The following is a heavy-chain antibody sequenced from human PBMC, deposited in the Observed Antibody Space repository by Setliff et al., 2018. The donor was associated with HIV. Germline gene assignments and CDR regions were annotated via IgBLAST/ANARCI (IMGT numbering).Heavy chain of an antibody. CDR3: ARHYQHSWVGVDYYFMDV. D-gene: IGHD1-26*01. V-gene: IGHV4-39*01. Sequence: SETLSLTCTVSGGSISSSSPYWGWIRQPPGKGLEWIGNIYYSGSIYYNPSLKSRDTISVDTSKNQFSLKLSSVTAADTAVYYCARHYQHSWVGVDYYFMDVWGKGTTVTVSS. J-gene: IGHJ6*03. CDR2: IYYSGSI. CDR1: GGSISSSSPY.